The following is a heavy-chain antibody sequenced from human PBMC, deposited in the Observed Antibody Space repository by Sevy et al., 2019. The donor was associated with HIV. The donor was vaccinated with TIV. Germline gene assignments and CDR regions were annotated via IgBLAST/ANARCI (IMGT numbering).Heavy chain of an antibody. Sequence: GGSLRLSCAASGFTVSSNYMSWVRQAPWKGLEWVSIIFSGGGTYYADSVQGRFTISRDNSKNMVYLQMNSLRAEDTAVFYCARGATFYSDSSGRVLSVLGAFDIWGRGTMVTVSS. V-gene: IGHV3-53*01. CDR3: ARGATFYSDSSGRVLSVLGAFDI. CDR2: IFSGGGT. D-gene: IGHD3-22*01. J-gene: IGHJ3*02. CDR1: GFTVSSNY.